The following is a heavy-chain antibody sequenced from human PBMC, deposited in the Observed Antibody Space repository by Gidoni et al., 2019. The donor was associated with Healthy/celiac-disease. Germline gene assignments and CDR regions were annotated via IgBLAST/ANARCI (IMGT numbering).Heavy chain of an antibody. CDR2: ISWNSGSI. Sequence: EVQLVESGGGLVQPGRSLRLSCAASGFTFDDYAMHWVRQAPGKGLEWVSGISWNSGSIGYADSVKGRFTISRDNAKNSLYLQMNSLRAEDTALYYCAKLSAYGDYVGAFDIWGQGTMVTVFS. D-gene: IGHD4-17*01. V-gene: IGHV3-9*01. J-gene: IGHJ3*02. CDR3: AKLSAYGDYVGAFDI. CDR1: GFTFDDYA.